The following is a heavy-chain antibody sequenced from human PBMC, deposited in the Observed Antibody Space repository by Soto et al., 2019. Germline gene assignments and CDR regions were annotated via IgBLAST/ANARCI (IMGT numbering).Heavy chain of an antibody. CDR2: IFSNDEK. Sequence: QVTLKESGPVLVKPTETLTLTCTVSGFSLSNARMGVSWIRQPPGKALEWLAHIFSNDEKSYSTSLKSRLTISKDTSKSQVVLNMSNMDPVDTATYYCARILQAHRGRDSSGWPDYWGQGTLVTVSS. J-gene: IGHJ4*02. CDR3: ARILQAHRGRDSSGWPDY. CDR1: GFSLSNARMG. V-gene: IGHV2-26*01. D-gene: IGHD6-19*01.